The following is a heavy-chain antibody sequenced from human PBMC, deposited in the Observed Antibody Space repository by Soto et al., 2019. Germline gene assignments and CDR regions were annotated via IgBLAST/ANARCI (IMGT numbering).Heavy chain of an antibody. CDR2: ISWNSGSI. CDR1: GFTLSSYA. CDR3: AKDLFTGVTASFDY. D-gene: IGHD3-10*01. J-gene: IGHJ4*02. V-gene: IGHV3-9*01. Sequence: GGSLILSCAASGFTLSSYAMHWVRQAPGKGLEWVSGISWNSGSIGYADSVKGLFTISRDNAKNSLYLQMNSLRAEDTALYYCAKDLFTGVTASFDYWGQGTLVTVSS.